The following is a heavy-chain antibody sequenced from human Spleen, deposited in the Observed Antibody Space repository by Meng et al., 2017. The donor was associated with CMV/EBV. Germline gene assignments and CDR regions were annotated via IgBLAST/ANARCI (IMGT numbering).Heavy chain of an antibody. J-gene: IGHJ1*01. D-gene: IGHD6-13*01. CDR3: AKVRSLGIAAAGTD. Sequence: GVDSVHPGGSPRLSSAPSVVTFSSYAMSWCRHAPGKGLEWVSAISGSGGSTYYADSVKGRFTISRDNSKNTLYLQMNSLIAEDTAVYYCAKVRSLGIAAAGTDWGQGTLVTVSS. CDR1: VVTFSSYA. V-gene: IGHV3-23*01. CDR2: ISGSGGST.